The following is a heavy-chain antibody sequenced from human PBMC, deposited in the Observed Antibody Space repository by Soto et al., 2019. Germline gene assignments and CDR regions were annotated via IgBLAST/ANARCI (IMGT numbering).Heavy chain of an antibody. J-gene: IGHJ6*02. Sequence: SVKVSCKASGLTFTSSAVQWVRQARGQRLEWMGWIVVGSGNTNYAQKFQERVTITRDMSTSTAYMELSSLRSEDTAVYYCAAAVGTMVRGVFYYYGMDVWGQGTTVTVSS. V-gene: IGHV1-58*01. CDR2: IVVGSGNT. CDR3: AAAVGTMVRGVFYYYGMDV. D-gene: IGHD3-10*01. CDR1: GLTFTSSA.